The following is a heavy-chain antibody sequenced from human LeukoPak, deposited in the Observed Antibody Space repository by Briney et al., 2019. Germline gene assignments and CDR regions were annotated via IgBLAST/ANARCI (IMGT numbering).Heavy chain of an antibody. D-gene: IGHD6-13*01. Sequence: WASVKVSCKASGYTFTGYYMHWVRHAPGQGLEWMGWINPNSGGTNYAQKFQGRVTMTRDTSISTAYMELSRLRSDDTAVYYCARGSSSWYRGNWFDPWGQGTLVTVSS. CDR3: ARGSSSWYRGNWFDP. J-gene: IGHJ5*02. CDR1: GYTFTGYY. CDR2: INPNSGGT. V-gene: IGHV1-2*02.